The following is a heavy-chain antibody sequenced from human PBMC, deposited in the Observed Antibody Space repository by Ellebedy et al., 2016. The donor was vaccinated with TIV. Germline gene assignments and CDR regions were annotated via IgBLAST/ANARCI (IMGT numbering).Heavy chain of an antibody. CDR1: GFTFSNYW. V-gene: IGHV3-7*03. D-gene: IGHD2-2*01. Sequence: GESLKISXAASGFTFSNYWMSWVRQAPGKGLELVANSKQDGIEKYYVDSVKGRFTISRDNAKNTLYLQMNSLRAEDTAVYYCAKVGPGSAEYIVVVPAAIFDYWGQGTLVTVSS. CDR3: AKVGPGSAEYIVVVPAAIFDY. J-gene: IGHJ4*02. CDR2: SKQDGIEK.